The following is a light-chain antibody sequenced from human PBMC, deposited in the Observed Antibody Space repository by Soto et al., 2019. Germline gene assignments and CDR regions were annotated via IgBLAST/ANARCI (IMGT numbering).Light chain of an antibody. J-gene: IGKJ4*01. Sequence: DVQMTQSPCSLSASVGERVTITCRASQSISSYLSWYQQKPGKAPKLLIYAASRLQSAVPSRFSGSGSGTDFTLTISSLQPEDCATYYCQQSYSIPHLAFGGGTKVDIK. CDR1: QSISSY. V-gene: IGKV1-39*01. CDR2: AAS. CDR3: QQSYSIPHLA.